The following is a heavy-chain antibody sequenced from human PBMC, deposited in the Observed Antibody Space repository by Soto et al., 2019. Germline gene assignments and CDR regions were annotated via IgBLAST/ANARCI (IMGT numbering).Heavy chain of an antibody. D-gene: IGHD6-6*01. CDR2: VYYRGNT. CDR1: GGSISSSSYY. V-gene: IGHV4-39*02. J-gene: IGHJ5*02. Sequence: SETLSLTCTVSGGSISSSSYYWGWIRQPPGKGLEWIGSVYYRGNTYYNPSLKSRVTTSVDTSKNQFSLKLYSVTAADTALYYCARDGGNRYSSSSHNWFDPWGQGTLVTVSS. CDR3: ARDGGNRYSSSSHNWFDP.